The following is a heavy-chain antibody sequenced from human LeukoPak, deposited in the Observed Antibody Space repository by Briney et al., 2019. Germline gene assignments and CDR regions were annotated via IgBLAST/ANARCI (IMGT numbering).Heavy chain of an antibody. J-gene: IGHJ4*02. CDR2: INWNGGST. D-gene: IGHD1-1*01. V-gene: IGHV3-20*04. CDR1: GFTFDDYG. Sequence: PGGSLRLSCAASGFTFDDYGRSWVRQAPGKGLEWISGINWNGGSTDYADSVKGRFTISRDNAKNSLYLQMNSLRVEDTAVYYCARCTTGRTFGSLREIKRSREIDYWGQGTLVTVSS. CDR3: ARCTTGRTFGSLREIKRSREIDY.